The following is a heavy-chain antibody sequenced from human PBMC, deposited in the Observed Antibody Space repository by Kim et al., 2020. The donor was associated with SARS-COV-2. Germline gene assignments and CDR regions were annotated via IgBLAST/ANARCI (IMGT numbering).Heavy chain of an antibody. J-gene: IGHJ4*02. CDR2: IYYSGST. V-gene: IGHV4-59*01. CDR1: GGSISSYY. D-gene: IGHD4-17*01. CDR3: ARVIHPVTQYYFDY. Sequence: SETLSLTCTVSGGSISSYYWSWIRQPPGKGLEWIGYIYYSGSTNYNPSLKSRVTISVDTSKNQFSLKLSSVTAADTAVYYCARVIHPVTQYYFDYWGQGTLVTVSS.